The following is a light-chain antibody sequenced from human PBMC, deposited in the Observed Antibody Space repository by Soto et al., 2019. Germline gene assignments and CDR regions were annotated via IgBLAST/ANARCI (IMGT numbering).Light chain of an antibody. J-gene: IGLJ1*01. CDR1: SSNIGAGYD. Sequence: QSVLTQPPSVSGAPGQRVTISCTGSSSNIGAGYDVHWYQQLPGTAPKLLIYGNSNRPSVVPDRFSGSKSGTSASLAITGLQAEDEADYYCQSYDSSFYVFGTGTKLTVL. CDR3: QSYDSSFYV. V-gene: IGLV1-40*01. CDR2: GNS.